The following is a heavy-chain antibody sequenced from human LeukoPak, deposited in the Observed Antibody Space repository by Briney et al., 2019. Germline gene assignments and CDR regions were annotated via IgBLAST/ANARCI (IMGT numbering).Heavy chain of an antibody. CDR1: GFTFDDYG. CDR3: AKPFTMIVVVTSAFDY. V-gene: IGHV3-23*01. D-gene: IGHD3-22*01. Sequence: GGSLRLSCAASGFTFDDYGMSWVRQAPGKGLEWVSAISGSGGSTYYADSVKGRFTISRDNSKNTLYLQMNSLRAEDTAVYYCAKPFTMIVVVTSAFDYWGQGTLVTVSS. J-gene: IGHJ4*02. CDR2: ISGSGGST.